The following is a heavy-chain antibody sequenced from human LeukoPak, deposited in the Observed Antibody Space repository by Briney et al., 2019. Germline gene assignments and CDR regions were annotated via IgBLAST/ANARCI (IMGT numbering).Heavy chain of an antibody. CDR1: GFTFDNYA. V-gene: IGHV3-9*01. Sequence: GGSLRLSCAASGFTFDNYAMHWVRQAPGKGLEWLSLISWNSGYIGYADSVKGRFTISRDNAKNTLYLQMNSLRAEDTAIYYCGRDSYCTGGNCPFDYWGQGTLVTVSS. CDR3: GRDSYCTGGNCPFDY. D-gene: IGHD2-15*01. CDR2: ISWNSGYI. J-gene: IGHJ4*02.